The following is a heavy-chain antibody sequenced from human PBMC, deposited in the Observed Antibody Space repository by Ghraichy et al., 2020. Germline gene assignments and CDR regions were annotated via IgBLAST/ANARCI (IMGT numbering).Heavy chain of an antibody. CDR1: GYSFTSYW. CDR2: IFPGDSDT. CDR3: ARRAGVNWNDRPFDM. J-gene: IGHJ3*02. V-gene: IGHV5-51*01. Sequence: GESLNISCKASGYSFTSYWIGWGRQMPGKGLQWMGSIFPGDSDTRYSPSFQGQVTISADKSISTAYLQWSSLKASDTAIYYCARRAGVNWNDRPFDMWGQGTMVTVSS. D-gene: IGHD1-20*01.